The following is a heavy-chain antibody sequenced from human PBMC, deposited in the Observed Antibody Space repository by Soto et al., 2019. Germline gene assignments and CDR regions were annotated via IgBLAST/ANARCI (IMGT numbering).Heavy chain of an antibody. CDR2: IIPVFDKA. J-gene: IGHJ3*01. Sequence: QVQLVQSGADVKTPGSSVTGSCKTSGGPFGSSAISWVRQAPAQGLEWMGEIIPVFDKANYAQNFQGRLTITAAEPPGPVFLQLSTLRSEDTAVYFFMRLSRDWGDALDRWGIGTFVTVSS. CDR1: GGPFGSSA. CDR3: MRLSRDWGDALDR. D-gene: IGHD3-16*01. V-gene: IGHV1-69*01.